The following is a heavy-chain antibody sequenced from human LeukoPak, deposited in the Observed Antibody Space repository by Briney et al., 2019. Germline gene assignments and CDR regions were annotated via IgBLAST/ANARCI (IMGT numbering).Heavy chain of an antibody. CDR2: INHSGST. CDR3: ARVGSSSSSKAFDY. J-gene: IGHJ4*02. CDR1: GGSFSGYY. D-gene: IGHD6-6*01. V-gene: IGHV4-34*01. Sequence: PSETLSLTCAVYGGSFSGYYWSWIRQPPGKGLEWIGEINHSGSTNYNPSRKSRVTISVDTSKNQFSLKLSSVTAADTAVYYCARVGSSSSSKAFDYWGQGTLVTVSS.